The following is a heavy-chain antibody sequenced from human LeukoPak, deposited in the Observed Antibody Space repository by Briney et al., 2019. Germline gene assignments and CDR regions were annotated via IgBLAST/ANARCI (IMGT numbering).Heavy chain of an antibody. J-gene: IGHJ4*02. CDR3: AASTVSTFPDF. V-gene: IGHV1-69-2*01. CDR2: VDPEDGQT. CDR1: GYTFTGYY. D-gene: IGHD5/OR15-5a*01. Sequence: GASVKVSCKASGYTFTGYYMHWVQQAPGKGLEWMGRVDPEDGQTLYAEKFQGRVTITADTSAETSSMELSSLRSEDTAIYYCAASTVSTFPDFWGPGTLVSVSS.